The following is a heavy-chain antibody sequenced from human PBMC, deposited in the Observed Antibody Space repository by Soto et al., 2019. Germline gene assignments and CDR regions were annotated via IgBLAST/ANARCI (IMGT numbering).Heavy chain of an antibody. D-gene: IGHD3-10*01. V-gene: IGHV3-23*01. CDR2: ISGSGDST. CDR1: GFTFSSYA. J-gene: IGHJ6*02. CDR3: AKGLGFGEHYGMVV. Sequence: EVQLLESGGGLVQPGGSLRLSCAASGFTFSSYAMSWVRQAPGKGLEWVSAISGSGDSTYYADSVKGRFTISRDDSKNTLYLQVDCLRAEDTAADDCAKGLGFGEHYGMVVGSQGTTVTVSS.